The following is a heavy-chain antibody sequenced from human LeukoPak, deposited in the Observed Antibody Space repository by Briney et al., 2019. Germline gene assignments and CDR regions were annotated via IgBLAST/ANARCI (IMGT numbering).Heavy chain of an antibody. CDR2: IYYSGST. CDR3: ARLECTSTSCLPFDY. Sequence: PSETLSLTCTASGGSISSYYWSWIRLPPGKGLEWIWYIYYSGSTNYNPSLKSRVTISVDTSKNQFSLKLSSVTAADTAVYYCARLECTSTSCLPFDYWRQGTLVTVSS. V-gene: IGHV4-59*08. D-gene: IGHD2-2*01. CDR1: GGSISSYY. J-gene: IGHJ4*02.